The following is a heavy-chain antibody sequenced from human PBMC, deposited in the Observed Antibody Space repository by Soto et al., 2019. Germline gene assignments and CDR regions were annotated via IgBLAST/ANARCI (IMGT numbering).Heavy chain of an antibody. CDR1: GFTFSNQY. D-gene: IGHD3-10*01. CDR3: VRKFGD. CDR2: INGDSSDI. J-gene: IGHJ4*02. Sequence: GGSLRLSCEASGFTFSNQYMNWVRRAPGRGPEWISYINGDSSDIFYADSVRGRFTISRDNAKNSLFLQMRGLRDEDTAVYYCVRKFGDWGQGT. V-gene: IGHV3-48*02.